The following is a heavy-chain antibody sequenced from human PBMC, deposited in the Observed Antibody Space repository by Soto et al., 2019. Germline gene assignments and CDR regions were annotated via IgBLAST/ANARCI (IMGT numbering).Heavy chain of an antibody. CDR3: AKDYLTTVVSTGDSNT. CDR2: ISDDGTNN. V-gene: IGHV3-30*18. Sequence: RGSLRLSCAASGFTFSSYGIHWVRQAPGKGLEWVAVISDDGTNNFYADSVKGRFTISRDNSKNTVYLQMNSLRPEDTAVYFCAKDYLTTVVSTGDSNTWGQGTLVTVSS. D-gene: IGHD4-17*01. CDR1: GFTFSSYG. J-gene: IGHJ5*02.